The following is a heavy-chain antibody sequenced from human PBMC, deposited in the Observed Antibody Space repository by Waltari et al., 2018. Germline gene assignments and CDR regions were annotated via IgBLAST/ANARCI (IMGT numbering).Heavy chain of an antibody. J-gene: IGHJ4*02. V-gene: IGHV3-23*01. D-gene: IGHD2-15*01. Sequence: VQLLDSGGGLVKPGGSLRLSCVDSGFTFKNYAMTWVRQPPGKGLEWVSIISASGGSVFYADSVKGRFTISRDNFKNSVSLQLSRLRAEDTTVYYCAKGTCSGESCYLFDFWGQGSLVTVSS. CDR3: AKGTCSGESCYLFDF. CDR2: ISASGGSV. CDR1: GFTFKNYA.